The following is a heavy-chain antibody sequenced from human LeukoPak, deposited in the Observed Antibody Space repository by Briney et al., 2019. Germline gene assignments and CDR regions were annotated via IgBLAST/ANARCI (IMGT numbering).Heavy chain of an antibody. D-gene: IGHD3-10*01. Sequence: SETLSLTCTVSGGSISSGDYYWSWIRQPPGKGLEWIGYIYYSGSTYYNPSLKSRVTISVDTSKNQFSLKLSSVTAADTAVYYRARGTMVRGLDYWGQGTLVTVSS. J-gene: IGHJ4*02. CDR2: IYYSGST. V-gene: IGHV4-30-4*01. CDR3: ARGTMVRGLDY. CDR1: GGSISSGDYY.